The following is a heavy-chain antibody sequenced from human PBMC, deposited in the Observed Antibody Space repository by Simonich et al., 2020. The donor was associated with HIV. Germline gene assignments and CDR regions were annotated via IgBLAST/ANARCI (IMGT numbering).Heavy chain of an antibody. CDR3: AGSVADIVAAGFGF. CDR2: INHSGGH. CDR1: GGSFSGYY. J-gene: IGHJ4*02. V-gene: IGHV4-34*01. D-gene: IGHD5-12*01. Sequence: QVQLQQWGAGLLKPSETLSLTCAVYGGSFSGYYWSWIRQPPGKGLEWIGEINHSGGHSYNPSLKSRVTISVDTSKNQFSLKLSSVTAADTAVYYCAGSVADIVAAGFGFWGQGTLVTVSS.